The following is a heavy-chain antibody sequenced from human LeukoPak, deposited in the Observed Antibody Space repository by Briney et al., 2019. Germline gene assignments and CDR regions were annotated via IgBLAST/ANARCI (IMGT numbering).Heavy chain of an antibody. Sequence: ASETLSLTCTVSGGSISSYYWSWIRQPPGKGLEWIGYIYYSGSTNYNPSLKSRVTISVDTSKNQFSLKLSSVTAADTAVYYCARAPYYYGSGTSRFDYWGQGTLVTVSS. V-gene: IGHV4-59*01. D-gene: IGHD3-10*01. J-gene: IGHJ4*02. CDR2: IYYSGST. CDR3: ARAPYYYGSGTSRFDY. CDR1: GGSISSYY.